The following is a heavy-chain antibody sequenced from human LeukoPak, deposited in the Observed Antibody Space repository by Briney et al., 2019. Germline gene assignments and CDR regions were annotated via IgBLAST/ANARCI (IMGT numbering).Heavy chain of an antibody. CDR2: IIPIFGTA. V-gene: IGHV1-69*13. CDR1: GGTFSSYA. J-gene: IGHJ6*02. D-gene: IGHD6-13*01. CDR3: ARDRELVRAGYYYYSMDV. Sequence: SVKVSCKASGGTFSSYAISWVRQAPGQGLEWMGGIIPIFGTANYAQKFQGRVTITADESTSTAYMELSSLRSEDTAVYYCARDRELVRAGYYYYSMDVWGQGTTVTVSS.